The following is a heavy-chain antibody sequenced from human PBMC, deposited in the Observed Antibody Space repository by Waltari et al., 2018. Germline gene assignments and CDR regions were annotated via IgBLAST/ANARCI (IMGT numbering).Heavy chain of an antibody. CDR1: GFSFNFYT. CDR2: SSSGSNFI. Sequence: EVRLVESGGGLVKPGGSLRLSCAASGFSFNFYTMNWVRQAPGKGLEWVSSSSSGSNFIYYAASLKGRFTISRDNAKNSLFLQMNSLRAEDTAVYYCASSYSGKYFDYWGQGTLVTVSS. D-gene: IGHD1-26*01. CDR3: ASSYSGKYFDY. J-gene: IGHJ4*02. V-gene: IGHV3-21*06.